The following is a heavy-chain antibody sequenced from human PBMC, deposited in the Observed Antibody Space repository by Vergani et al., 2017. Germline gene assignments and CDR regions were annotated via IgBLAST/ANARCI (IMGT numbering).Heavy chain of an antibody. CDR2: ISGSGGST. Sequence: EVQLLESGGGLVQPGGSLRLSCAASGFTFSSYAMSWVRQAPGKGLEWVSAISGSGGSTYYADSVTGRFTISRDNSKNTLYLQMNSLRAEDTAVYYCAKDHYDYVWGSSTAELLGYFQHWGQGTLVTVSS. CDR3: AKDHYDYVWGSSTAELLGYFQH. J-gene: IGHJ1*01. D-gene: IGHD3-16*01. CDR1: GFTFSSYA. V-gene: IGHV3-23*01.